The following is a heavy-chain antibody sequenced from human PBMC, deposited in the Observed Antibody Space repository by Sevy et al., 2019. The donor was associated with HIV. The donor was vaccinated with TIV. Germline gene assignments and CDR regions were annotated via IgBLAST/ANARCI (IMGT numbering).Heavy chain of an antibody. CDR3: ARGGRVAINFDY. CDR1: GGSFSGYY. Sequence: SETLSLTCAVYGGSFSGYYWSWIRQPPGKGLEWIGEINHSGRTNYNPSLKSRVTISVDTSKNQFSLKLSSVTAADTAVYYCARGGRVAINFDYWGQGTLVTVSS. D-gene: IGHD2-21*01. CDR2: INHSGRT. V-gene: IGHV4-34*01. J-gene: IGHJ4*02.